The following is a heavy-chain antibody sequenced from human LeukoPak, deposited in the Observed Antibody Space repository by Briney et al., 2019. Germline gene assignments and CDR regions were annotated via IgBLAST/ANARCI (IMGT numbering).Heavy chain of an antibody. D-gene: IGHD3-22*01. CDR1: GYSFTSYW. J-gene: IGHJ4*02. Sequence: GEPLKISCKGSGYSFTSYWIGWVRQMPGKGLEWMGIIYPGDSDTRYSPSFQGQVTISADKSISTAYLQWSSLKASDTAMYYCARAPVDYYDSSGYYSYFDYWGQGTLVTVSS. V-gene: IGHV5-51*01. CDR3: ARAPVDYYDSSGYYSYFDY. CDR2: IYPGDSDT.